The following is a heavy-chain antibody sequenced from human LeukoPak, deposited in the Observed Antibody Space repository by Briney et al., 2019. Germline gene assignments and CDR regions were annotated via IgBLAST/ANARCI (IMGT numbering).Heavy chain of an antibody. CDR3: AKLGDFRLPGRYYFDY. J-gene: IGHJ4*02. V-gene: IGHV3-23*01. CDR2: ISGSAGIT. D-gene: IGHD3-3*01. CDR1: GFTFSSYS. Sequence: LAGGSLRLSCAASGFTFSSYSMSWVRQAPGKGLEWVSVISGSAGITDYADSVKGRFTISRDNSKNTLYLQMNSLRAEDTAVYYCAKLGDFRLPGRYYFDYWGQGTLVTVSS.